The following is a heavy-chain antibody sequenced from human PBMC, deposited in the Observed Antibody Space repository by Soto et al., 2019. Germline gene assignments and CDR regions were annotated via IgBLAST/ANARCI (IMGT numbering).Heavy chain of an antibody. V-gene: IGHV3-21*01. J-gene: IGHJ4*02. CDR3: APPPIFGATHEFDF. D-gene: IGHD1-26*01. Sequence: GGSLRLSCAASGFTFSSYSMTWVRQAPGKGLEWGSSISRSSSYIYYADSVLGRFTISRENAKDSMYMQMNSLRAEDTAVYFCAPPPIFGATHEFDFWGQGTLVTVSS. CDR2: ISRSSSYI. CDR1: GFTFSSYS.